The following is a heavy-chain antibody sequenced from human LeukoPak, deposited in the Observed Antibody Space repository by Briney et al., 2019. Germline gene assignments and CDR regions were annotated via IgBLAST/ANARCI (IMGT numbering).Heavy chain of an antibody. V-gene: IGHV3-74*01. CDR3: ARNSNGMSN. Sequence: GGSLRLSCVASGFTLTNYGTMWVRHAPRRGLVWVSYINSNGRSTTYADSVKGRCTISRDNAKNTLYLQMSSLRAVDTAMYYCARNSNGMSNWGQGTLVIVSS. D-gene: IGHD2-8*01. CDR2: INSNGRST. CDR1: GFTLTNYG. J-gene: IGHJ4*02.